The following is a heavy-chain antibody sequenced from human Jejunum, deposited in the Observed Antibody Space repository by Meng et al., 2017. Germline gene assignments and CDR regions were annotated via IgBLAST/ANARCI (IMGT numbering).Heavy chain of an antibody. CDR1: GGSIESNNW. V-gene: IGHV4-4*02. CDR2: VYHSGST. D-gene: IGHD3-10*02. Sequence: VKLQESGPGLVTPSETLSLTCAVSGGSIESNNWWTWIRQPPGQGLEWIGEVYHSGSTHYNPSLQSRVTISIDNSKNRFSLSLNSVTAADTAIYYCARADYVRYFDLWGRGTLVTVSS. J-gene: IGHJ2*01. CDR3: ARADYVRYFDL.